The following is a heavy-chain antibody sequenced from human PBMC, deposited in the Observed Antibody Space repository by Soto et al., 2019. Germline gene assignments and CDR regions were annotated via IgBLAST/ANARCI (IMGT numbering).Heavy chain of an antibody. CDR2: ISAYNGNT. J-gene: IGHJ5*02. V-gene: IGHV1-18*01. Sequence: QVQLVQSGAEVKKPGASVKVSCKASGYTFTSYGISWVRQAPGQGLEWMGWISAYNGNTNYAQKLQGRVTMTTDTSTSTAYMELRSLRSDDTAVYYCARRPDEYSSSKPHGEEADWFDPWGQGTLVTVSS. D-gene: IGHD6-6*01. CDR1: GYTFTSYG. CDR3: ARRPDEYSSSKPHGEEADWFDP.